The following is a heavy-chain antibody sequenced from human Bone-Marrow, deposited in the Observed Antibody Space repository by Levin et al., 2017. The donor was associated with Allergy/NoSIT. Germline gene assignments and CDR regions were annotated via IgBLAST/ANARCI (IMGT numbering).Heavy chain of an antibody. V-gene: IGHV4-30-4*01. CDR1: GGSISSGDDY. CDR3: ARCTGGTCYTGLDY. D-gene: IGHD2-15*01. J-gene: IGHJ4*02. CDR2: IYYSGST. Sequence: LRLSCTVSGGSISSGDDYCSWIRQPPGKGLEWIGYIYYSGSTYYNPSLKSRVTISVDTSKNQFSLSLSFVTATDTAVYYGARCTGGTCYTGLDYWGQGTLVTVSS.